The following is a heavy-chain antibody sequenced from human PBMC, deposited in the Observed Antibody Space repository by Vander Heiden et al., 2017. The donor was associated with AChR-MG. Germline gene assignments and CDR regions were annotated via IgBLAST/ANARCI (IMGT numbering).Heavy chain of an antibody. D-gene: IGHD4-17*01. CDR1: GYTFTSYY. J-gene: IGHJ4*02. CDR3: ARGGGDYGDYGVWGFDY. V-gene: IGHV1-46*01. CDR2: INPSGGST. Sequence: QVQLVQSGAEVKKPGASVKVSCKASGYTFTSYYMHSVRPAPGQGLEWMVIINPSGGSTSYAQKFQGRVTMTRDTSTSTVYMELSSLRSEDTAVYYCARGGGDYGDYGVWGFDYWGQGTLVTVSS.